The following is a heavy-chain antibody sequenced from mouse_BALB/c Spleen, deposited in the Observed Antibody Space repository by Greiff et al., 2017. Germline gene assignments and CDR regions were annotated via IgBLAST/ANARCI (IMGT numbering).Heavy chain of an antibody. Sequence: VQLQQPGAELVKPGASVKLSCKASGYTFTSYWMHWVKQRPGQGLEWIGEINPSNGRTNYNEKFKSKATLTVDKSSSTAYMQLSSLTSEDSAVYYCARGITTQCAYWGQGTLVTVSA. J-gene: IGHJ3*01. V-gene: IGHV1S81*02. CDR3: ARGITTQCAY. CDR1: GYTFTSYW. CDR2: INPSNGRT. D-gene: IGHD2-4*01.